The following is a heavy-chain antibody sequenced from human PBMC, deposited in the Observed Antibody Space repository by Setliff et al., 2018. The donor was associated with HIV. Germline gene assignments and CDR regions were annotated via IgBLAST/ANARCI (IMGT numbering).Heavy chain of an antibody. CDR3: AGTGIQLLSSSYFSL. D-gene: IGHD5-18*01. Sequence: SETLSLXCTVSGGSISSYYWSWIRQPPGKGLEWIGYIYYSGSTNYTPSLKSPVXXXXDTSKNQFSLKLSSVTAAEPAGYYLAGTGIQLLSSSYFSLWVXGTLVTVSS. CDR1: GGSISSYY. CDR2: IYYSGST. J-gene: IGHJ4*02. V-gene: IGHV4-59*01.